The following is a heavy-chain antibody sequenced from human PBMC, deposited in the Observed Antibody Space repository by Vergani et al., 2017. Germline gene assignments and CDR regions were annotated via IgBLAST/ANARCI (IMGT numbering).Heavy chain of an antibody. J-gene: IGHJ4*02. CDR1: GFTFSNAW. Sequence: EVQLVESGGGLVKPGGSLRLSCAASGFTFSNAWMSWVRQAPGKGLEWVGRIKSKADGGTTDYAAHVKGRCTISREDSKNTLYLQMNSLKTEDTAVYYCTTRMGLVPAAILDEYYFDYWGQGTLVTVSS. CDR2: IKSKADGGTT. CDR3: TTRMGLVPAAILDEYYFDY. D-gene: IGHD2-2*01. V-gene: IGHV3-15*01.